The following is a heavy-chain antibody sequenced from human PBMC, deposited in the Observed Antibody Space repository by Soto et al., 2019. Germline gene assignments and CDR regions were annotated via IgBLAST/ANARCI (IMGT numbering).Heavy chain of an antibody. J-gene: IGHJ6*02. V-gene: IGHV1-8*01. CDR2: MNPNSGNT. D-gene: IGHD2-15*01. CDR1: GYTFTSYD. Sequence: ASVKVSCKASGYTFTSYDINWVRQATGQGLEWMGWMNPNSGNTGYAQKFQGRVTMTRNTSISTAYMELSSLRSEDTDVYYCARGGRAATSYGMDVWGQGTTVTVSS. CDR3: ARGGRAATSYGMDV.